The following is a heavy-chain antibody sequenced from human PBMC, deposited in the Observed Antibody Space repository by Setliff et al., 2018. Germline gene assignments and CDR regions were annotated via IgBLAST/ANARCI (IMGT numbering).Heavy chain of an antibody. D-gene: IGHD2-2*01. V-gene: IGHV4-4*07. J-gene: IGHJ4*02. Sequence: SETLSLTCTVSGGSLSTYNYWSWIRQPAGKGLEWIGQIYTDGSTNYNPSLRSRVTISVDKSNNQFSLKLSSVTAADTAVYYCASCRYQVPYNYWGQGTLVTVSS. CDR3: ASCRYQVPYNY. CDR2: IYTDGST. CDR1: GGSLSTYNY.